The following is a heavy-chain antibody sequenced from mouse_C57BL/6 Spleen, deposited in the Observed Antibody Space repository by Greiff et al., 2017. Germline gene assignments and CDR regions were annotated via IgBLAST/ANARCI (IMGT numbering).Heavy chain of an antibody. CDR2: IDPSDSYT. CDR1: GYTFTSYW. CDR3: ARGPGGY. Sequence: QVQLQQPGAELVRPGTSVKLSCKASGYTFTSYWMHWVKQRPGQGLEWIGVIDPSDSYTNYNQKFKGKATLTVDTSSSTAYMQLSSLTTEDSAIYYCARGPGGYWGQGTTLTVSS. J-gene: IGHJ2*01. V-gene: IGHV1-59*01. D-gene: IGHD4-1*01.